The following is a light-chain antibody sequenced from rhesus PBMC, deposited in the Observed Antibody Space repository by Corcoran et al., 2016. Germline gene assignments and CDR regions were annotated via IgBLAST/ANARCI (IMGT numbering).Light chain of an antibody. CDR2: AAS. CDR1: QSIRIY. CDR3: LQHNSYPLT. V-gene: IGKV1-28*01. Sequence: DIQMTQSPSSLSASVGDTVTITCRARQSIRIYLNWFQQKTGKAPKLLIYAASRLESGVPSWFSVSGSGTEFTLTISSLQPEDFAAYYCLQHNSYPLTFGGGTKVEIK. J-gene: IGKJ4*01.